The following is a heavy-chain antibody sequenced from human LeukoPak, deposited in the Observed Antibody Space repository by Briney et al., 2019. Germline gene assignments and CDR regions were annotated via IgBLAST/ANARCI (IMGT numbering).Heavy chain of an antibody. CDR1: GASVSTYF. V-gene: IGHV4-4*07. D-gene: IGHD2-21*01. CDR3: AKTHCGGGSCDKFYS. J-gene: IGHJ5*01. CDR2: VYASGTT. Sequence: PSETLSLTCTVSGASVSTYFWSWIGQPAGKTMEWIGRVYASGTTYYNPSLRSRVTLSIDTSKNQFSLSLNSVTAADTAVYYCAKTHCGGGSCDKFYSWGQGILVTVSS.